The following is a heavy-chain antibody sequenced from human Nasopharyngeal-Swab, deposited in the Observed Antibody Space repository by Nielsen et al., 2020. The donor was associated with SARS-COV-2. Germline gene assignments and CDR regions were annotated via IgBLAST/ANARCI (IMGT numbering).Heavy chain of an antibody. Sequence: GESLKISCAASGFTFSSYAMSWVRQAPGKGLEWVSAISGSGGSTYYADSVKGRFTISRDNSKNTLYLQMNSLRAEDTAVYYCAKDHRGYSSSGWYRWGQGTLVTVSS. J-gene: IGHJ4*02. CDR3: AKDHRGYSSSGWYR. D-gene: IGHD6-19*01. V-gene: IGHV3-23*01. CDR2: ISGSGGST. CDR1: GFTFSSYA.